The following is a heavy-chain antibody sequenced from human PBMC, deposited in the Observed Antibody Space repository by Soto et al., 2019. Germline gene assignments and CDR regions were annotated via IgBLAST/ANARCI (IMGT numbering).Heavy chain of an antibody. Sequence: QVQLQESGPGLVKPSQTLSLTCTVSGGSVTSGYYYWSWIRQHPGKGLEWIGYIYYGGTTYYNPSLKSRVTISVDTSKNQFSLKLTSVTAADTAVYYCARDTSGWGYFDYWGQGTLVTVSS. CDR1: GGSVTSGYYY. J-gene: IGHJ4*02. V-gene: IGHV4-31*03. D-gene: IGHD6-19*01. CDR3: ARDTSGWGYFDY. CDR2: IYYGGTT.